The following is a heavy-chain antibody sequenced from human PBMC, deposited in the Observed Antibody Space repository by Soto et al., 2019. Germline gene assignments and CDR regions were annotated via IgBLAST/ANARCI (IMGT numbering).Heavy chain of an antibody. CDR3: AKGSGPLDSNSGHFDC. Sequence: AGGSLRLSCAASGFTFSSYAMSWVRQAPGKGLEWVSAISGSGGNTYYADSVKGRFTISRDNSRNTLYLQMNGLRVDDTAAYYCAKGSGPLDSNSGHFDCWGQGTLVTVSS. J-gene: IGHJ4*02. CDR1: GFTFSSYA. CDR2: ISGSGGNT. D-gene: IGHD3-10*01. V-gene: IGHV3-23*01.